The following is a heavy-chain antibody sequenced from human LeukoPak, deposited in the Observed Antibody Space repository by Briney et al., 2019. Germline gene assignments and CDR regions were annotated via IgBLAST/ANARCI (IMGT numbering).Heavy chain of an antibody. J-gene: IGHJ5*02. Sequence: ASVKVSCKASGYTFTSYDIKWVRQATGQGLEWMGWMNPNSGNTGYAQKFQGRVTMTRNTSISTAYMELSSLRSEDTAVYYCARGVGSSSSHWFDPWGQGTLVTVSS. V-gene: IGHV1-8*01. D-gene: IGHD6-6*01. CDR2: MNPNSGNT. CDR3: ARGVGSSSSHWFDP. CDR1: GYTFTSYD.